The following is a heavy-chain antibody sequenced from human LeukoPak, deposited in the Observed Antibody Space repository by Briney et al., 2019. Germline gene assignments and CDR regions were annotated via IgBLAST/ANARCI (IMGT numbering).Heavy chain of an antibody. V-gene: IGHV1-8*01. CDR1: GYTFTNYD. CDR2: MNPNSGNT. J-gene: IGHJ6*02. CDR3: ARFSYGSGSYYEYYYYGMDV. Sequence: ASVKVSCKASGYTFTNYDINWVRQATGQGLEWMGWMNPNSGNTGYAQKFQGRVTMTRNTSISTAYMELSSLRSEDTAVYYCARFSYGSGSYYEYYYYGMDVWGQGTTVTVSS. D-gene: IGHD3-10*01.